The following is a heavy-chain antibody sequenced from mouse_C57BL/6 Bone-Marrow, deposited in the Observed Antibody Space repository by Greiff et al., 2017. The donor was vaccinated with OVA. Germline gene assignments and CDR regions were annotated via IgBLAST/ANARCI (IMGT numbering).Heavy chain of an antibody. V-gene: IGHV1-52*01. J-gene: IGHJ4*01. CDR2: IDPSDSET. D-gene: IGHD2-3*01. CDR3: ARMGDYAMDY. CDR1: GYTFTSYW. Sequence: QVQLQQSGAELVRPGSSVKLSCKASGYTFTSYWMHWVKQRPIQGLEWIGNIDPSDSETHYNQKFKDKATLTVDKSSSTAYMQLISLTSEDSAVYYCARMGDYAMDYWGQGTSVTVSS.